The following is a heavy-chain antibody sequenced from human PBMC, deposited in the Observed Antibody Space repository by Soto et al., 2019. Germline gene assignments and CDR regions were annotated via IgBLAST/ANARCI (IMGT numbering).Heavy chain of an antibody. CDR1: GYTFTSYA. J-gene: IGHJ5*02. Sequence: ASVKVSCKASGYTFTSYAMHWVRQAPGQRLEWMGWINAGNGNTKYSQKFQGRVTTTRDTSASTAYMELSSLRSEDTAVYYCARSSGWYVWFDPWGQGTLVTVSS. CDR2: INAGNGNT. V-gene: IGHV1-3*01. CDR3: ARSSGWYVWFDP. D-gene: IGHD6-13*01.